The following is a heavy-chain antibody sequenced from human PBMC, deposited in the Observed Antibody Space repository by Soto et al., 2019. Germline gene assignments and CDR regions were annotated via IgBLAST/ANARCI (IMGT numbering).Heavy chain of an antibody. CDR1: GFTFSSYA. CDR2: ISYDGTNK. Sequence: PGGSLRLSCVGSGFTFSSYAMHWVRQAPGKGLEWLAIISYDGTNKYYADSVKGRFTISRDNSKNTLYLQMNSLRAEDTAVYYCARSSAGPHYDILTGYYKTPNWFDPWGQGTLVTVSS. J-gene: IGHJ5*02. CDR3: ARSSAGPHYDILTGYYKTPNWFDP. D-gene: IGHD3-9*01. V-gene: IGHV3-30*14.